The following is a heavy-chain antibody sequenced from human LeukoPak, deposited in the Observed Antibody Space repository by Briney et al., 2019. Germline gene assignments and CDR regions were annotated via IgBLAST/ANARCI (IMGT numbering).Heavy chain of an antibody. CDR3: AIQPWGSGNNWYFDL. V-gene: IGHV1-2*02. Sequence: GASVKVSCTASGYTFSPYYIHWVRQAPGQGLEWMGWISPNSGGTDYAQKFQGRVTMTRDTSISTAYMELSSLRSDDAAVYYCAIQPWGSGNNWYFDLWGRGTLVTVSS. J-gene: IGHJ2*01. CDR2: ISPNSGGT. D-gene: IGHD7-27*01. CDR1: GYTFSPYY.